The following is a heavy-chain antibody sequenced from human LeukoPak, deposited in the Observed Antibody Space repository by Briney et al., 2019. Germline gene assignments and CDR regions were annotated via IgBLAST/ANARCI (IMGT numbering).Heavy chain of an antibody. CDR3: AGSLAYCGGDCHTAFDY. Sequence: GGSLRLSCAASGFTFSSYWMHWVRQAPGKGLVWVTRINSDGSSIVYADSVKGRLTISRDNAKNTLYLQMNSLRAEDTSVYYCAGSLAYCGGDCHTAFDYWGQGTLVTVSS. V-gene: IGHV3-74*01. CDR1: GFTFSSYW. CDR2: INSDGSSI. J-gene: IGHJ4*02. D-gene: IGHD2-21*02.